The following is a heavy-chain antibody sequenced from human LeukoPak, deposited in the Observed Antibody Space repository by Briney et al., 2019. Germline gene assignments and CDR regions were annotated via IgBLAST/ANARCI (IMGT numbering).Heavy chain of an antibody. CDR3: AKDKDLGRGWYSYYFDY. CDR2: ISGSGSST. Sequence: QSGGSLRLSCAASGFTFSSYAMSWVRQAPGKGLEWVSAISGSGSSTYYADSVKGRFTISRDNSKNTLYLQMNSLRAEGTAVYYCAKDKDLGRGWYSYYFDYWGQGTLVTVSS. J-gene: IGHJ4*02. V-gene: IGHV3-23*01. D-gene: IGHD6-19*01. CDR1: GFTFSSYA.